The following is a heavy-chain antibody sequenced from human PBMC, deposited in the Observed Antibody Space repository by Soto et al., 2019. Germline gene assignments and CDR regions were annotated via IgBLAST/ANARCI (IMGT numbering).Heavy chain of an antibody. V-gene: IGHV5-51*03. CDR3: ARSGRFGELLKRPYYYYGMDV. J-gene: IGHJ6*02. CDR1: GYSFTSYW. CDR2: IYPGDSDT. D-gene: IGHD3-10*01. Sequence: PGESLKTTCKGSGYSFTSYWIGWVRQMPGKGLEWMGIIYPGDSDTRYSPSFQGQVTISADKSISTAYLQWSSLKASDTAMYYCARSGRFGELLKRPYYYYGMDVWGQGTTVTVSS.